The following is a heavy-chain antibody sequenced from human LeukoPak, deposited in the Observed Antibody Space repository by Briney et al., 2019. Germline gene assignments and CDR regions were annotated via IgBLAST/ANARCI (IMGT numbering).Heavy chain of an antibody. CDR2: VNQDGSER. CDR3: AKDRLSIAARPDYYYGMDV. V-gene: IGHV3-7*03. CDR1: GFTFSNYW. J-gene: IGHJ6*02. Sequence: GSLRLSCAASGFTFSNYWMTWVRQAPGKGLEWVANVNQDGSERYYVNSVRGRFTISRDNAKNSLYLQMNSLRAEDTALYYCAKDRLSIAARPDYYYGMDVWGQGTTVTVSS. D-gene: IGHD6-6*01.